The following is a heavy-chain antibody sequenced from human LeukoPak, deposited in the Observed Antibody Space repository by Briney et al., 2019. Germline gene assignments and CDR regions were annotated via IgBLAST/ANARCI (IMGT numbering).Heavy chain of an antibody. V-gene: IGHV1-46*01. Sequence: ASMKLSCKASGHTFTSYYMHWVRQAPGQGLEWMGIINPSGGSTSYAQKFQGRVTMTTDMSTSTVYMELSRLRSEDTAVYYCARDRSSGWYLHDAFDIWGQGTMVTVSS. CDR3: ARDRSSGWYLHDAFDI. CDR2: INPSGGST. J-gene: IGHJ3*02. D-gene: IGHD6-19*01. CDR1: GHTFTSYY.